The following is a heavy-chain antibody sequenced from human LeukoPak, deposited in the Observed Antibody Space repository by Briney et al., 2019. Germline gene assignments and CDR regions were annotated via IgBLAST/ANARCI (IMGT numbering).Heavy chain of an antibody. V-gene: IGHV3-11*04. D-gene: IGHD1-7*01. CDR3: ARDSGNYLDAFDI. J-gene: IGHJ3*02. CDR1: GFTFSDYY. Sequence: KPGGSLRLSCAASGFTFSDYYMSWIRQAPGKWLEWVSAISGSGGSTYYADSVKGRFTISRDNAKNSLYLQMNSLRAEDTAVYYCARDSGNYLDAFDIWGQGTMVTVSS. CDR2: ISGSGGST.